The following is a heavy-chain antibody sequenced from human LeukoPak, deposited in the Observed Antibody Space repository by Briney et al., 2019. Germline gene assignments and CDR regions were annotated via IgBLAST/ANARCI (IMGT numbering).Heavy chain of an antibody. D-gene: IGHD3-10*01. CDR3: ARAMVGSRYYGMDV. CDR1: GYTFTGYY. V-gene: IGHV1-2*04. J-gene: IGHJ6*02. Sequence: GASVKVSCKASGYTFTGYYMHWVRQAPGQGLEWMGWINPNSGGTNYAQKFQGWVTMTRDTSISTAYMELSRLRSDDTAVYYCARAMVGSRYYGMDVWGQGTTVTVSS. CDR2: INPNSGGT.